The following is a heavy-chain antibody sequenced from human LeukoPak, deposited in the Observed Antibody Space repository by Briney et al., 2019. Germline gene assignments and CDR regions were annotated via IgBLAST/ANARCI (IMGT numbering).Heavy chain of an antibody. Sequence: PGGSLRLSCAASGFTFSSYAMSWVRQAPGKGLEWVSAISGSGGSTYYADSVKGRFTISRDNSKNTLYPQMNSLRAEDTAVYYCAKDRRGWYNFIDYWGQGTLVTVSS. CDR3: AKDRRGWYNFIDY. V-gene: IGHV3-23*01. D-gene: IGHD1-1*01. J-gene: IGHJ4*02. CDR1: GFTFSSYA. CDR2: ISGSGGST.